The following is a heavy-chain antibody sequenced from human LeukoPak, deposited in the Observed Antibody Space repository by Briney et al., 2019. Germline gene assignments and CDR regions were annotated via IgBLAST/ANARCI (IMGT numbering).Heavy chain of an antibody. CDR2: IYYSGST. CDR3: AREAITMVRGIDY. CDR1: GGSISSSTYY. V-gene: IGHV4-39*07. J-gene: IGHJ4*02. Sequence: PSETPSLTCTVSGGSISSSTYYWGWIRQPPGQGLEWIATIYYSGSTYYNPSLKSRVTMSFDASKNQFSLKLSSVTAADTAVYYCAREAITMVRGIDYWGQGTLVTVSS. D-gene: IGHD3-10*01.